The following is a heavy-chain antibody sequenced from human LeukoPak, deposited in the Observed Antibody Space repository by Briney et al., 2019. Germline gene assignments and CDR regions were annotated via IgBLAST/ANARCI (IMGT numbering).Heavy chain of an antibody. CDR2: ISSSSSYI. D-gene: IGHD5-18*01. CDR3: ARDLRGYSYGRTGTGFDY. V-gene: IGHV3-21*04. J-gene: IGHJ4*02. CDR1: GFTFSSYS. Sequence: GGSLRLSCAASGFTFSSYSMNWVRQAPGKGLEWVSSISSSSSYIYYADSVKGRFTISRDNAKNSLYLQMNSLRAEDTAVYYCARDLRGYSYGRTGTGFDYWGQGTLVTVSS.